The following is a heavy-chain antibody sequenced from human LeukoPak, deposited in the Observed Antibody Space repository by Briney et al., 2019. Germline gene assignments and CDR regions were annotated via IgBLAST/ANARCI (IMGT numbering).Heavy chain of an antibody. CDR1: GFSFSDYY. V-gene: IGHV3-7*01. CDR3: AKDGDGYSSHPYDY. D-gene: IGHD5-24*01. CDR2: INKDGTDK. J-gene: IGHJ4*02. Sequence: PGGSLRLSCAASGFSFSDYYMSWVRQAAGKGLEWVANINKDGTDKYYVDSVKGRFTISRDNAKKSVYLQMNRLRAEDTAVYYCAKDGDGYSSHPYDYWGQGTLVTVSS.